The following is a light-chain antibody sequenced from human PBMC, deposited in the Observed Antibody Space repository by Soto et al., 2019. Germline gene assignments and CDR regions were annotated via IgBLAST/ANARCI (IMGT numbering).Light chain of an antibody. Sequence: EIVLTQSPGTLSLSPGERATLSCRASQSVSASYLAWYQQKPGQAPRLLIYGASSRATGIPDRFSGSGSGTDFTLTISRPEPEDFAVYYCQHYGGSLWTFGQGTKVEIQ. CDR1: QSVSASY. V-gene: IGKV3-20*01. CDR2: GAS. J-gene: IGKJ1*01. CDR3: QHYGGSLWT.